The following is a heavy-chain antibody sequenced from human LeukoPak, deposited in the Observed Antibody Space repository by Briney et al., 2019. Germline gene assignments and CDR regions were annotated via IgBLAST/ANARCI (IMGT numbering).Heavy chain of an antibody. D-gene: IGHD6-6*01. Sequence: SETLSLTCAVYGGSFSGYYWSWIRQPPGKGLEWIGEINHSGSTNYNPSLKSRVTISVDTSKNQFSLKLSSVTAADTAVYYCPRAPWGSPSDWGRGPLVPVP. J-gene: IGHJ4*02. CDR1: GGSFSGYY. CDR2: INHSGST. V-gene: IGHV4-34*01. CDR3: PRAPWGSPSD.